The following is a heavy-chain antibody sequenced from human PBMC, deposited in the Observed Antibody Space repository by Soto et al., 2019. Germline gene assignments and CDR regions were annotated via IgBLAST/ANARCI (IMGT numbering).Heavy chain of an antibody. CDR1: GYTFTSYY. J-gene: IGHJ6*02. Sequence: ASVKVSCKASGYTFTSYYKHWVRQAPGQGLEWMGIINPSGGSTSYAQKFQGRVTMTRDTSTSTVYMELSRLRSEDTAVYYCARELREWLRFYYYYGMEVWGQGTTVTLSS. D-gene: IGHD5-12*01. CDR3: ARELREWLRFYYYYGMEV. V-gene: IGHV1-46*01. CDR2: INPSGGST.